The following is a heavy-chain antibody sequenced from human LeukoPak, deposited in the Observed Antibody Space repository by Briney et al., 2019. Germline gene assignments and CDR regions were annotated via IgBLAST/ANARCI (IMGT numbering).Heavy chain of an antibody. D-gene: IGHD2-2*01. CDR1: GYTLNVLY. V-gene: IGHV1-24*01. J-gene: IGHJ1*01. CDR3: ATVTMGAEYVQH. CDR2: FDPEDGET. Sequence: ASVKVFCKVSGYTLNVLYMHWVRQAPAKGRVWMGGFDPEDGETIYAQKFQGRVTMTEDTSTDTAYMELSSLRSEDTAVYYCATVTMGAEYVQHWGQGTLVTVSS.